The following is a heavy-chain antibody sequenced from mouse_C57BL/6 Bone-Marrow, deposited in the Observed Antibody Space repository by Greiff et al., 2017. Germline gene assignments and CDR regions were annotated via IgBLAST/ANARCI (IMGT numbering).Heavy chain of an antibody. Sequence: VKLMESGAELVRPGASVKLSCKASGYTFTDYYINWVQQRPGQGLEWIARIYPGSGNTYYNEKFKGKATLTAEKSSSTAYMQLSSLTSEDAAVVFCARGGYAMDYWGQGTTVTVSS. J-gene: IGHJ4*01. CDR3: ARGGYAMDY. CDR2: IYPGSGNT. V-gene: IGHV1-76*01. CDR1: GYTFTDYY.